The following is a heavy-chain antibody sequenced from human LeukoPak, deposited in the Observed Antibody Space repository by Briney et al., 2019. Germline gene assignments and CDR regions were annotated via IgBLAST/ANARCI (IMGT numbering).Heavy chain of an antibody. D-gene: IGHD3-3*01. CDR2: ISGSGGST. V-gene: IGHV3-23*01. CDR3: ARVVPCITIFGYGNIDY. J-gene: IGHJ4*02. Sequence: PGGSLSLSRALSGLPLSSYSMSWVRPPPGKGLEWVSSISGSGGSTYYADSVKGRFTISRDNSNNTLYLKMNSLRAGDTAVYYCARVVPCITIFGYGNIDYWGQGTLVTVSS. CDR1: GLPLSSYS.